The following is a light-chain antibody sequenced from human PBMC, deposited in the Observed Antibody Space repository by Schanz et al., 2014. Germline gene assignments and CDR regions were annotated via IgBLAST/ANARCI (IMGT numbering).Light chain of an antibody. CDR1: QGVTSN. CDR3: QQYHIWPPWT. V-gene: IGKV3-15*01. J-gene: IGKJ1*01. CDR2: GAS. Sequence: EVVLTQSPGSLSLSPGERGTLSCRASQGVTSNYLAWYQQKPGQAPRLLIYGASTRATGIPARFSGSGSGTEFTLTISSLQSEDFAVYYCQQYHIWPPWTFGQGTKVEIK.